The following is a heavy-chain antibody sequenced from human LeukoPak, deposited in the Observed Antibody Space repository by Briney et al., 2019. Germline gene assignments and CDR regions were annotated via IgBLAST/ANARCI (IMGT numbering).Heavy chain of an antibody. Sequence: PGGSLRLSCAASGFTFNDYDMNWIRQAPGKGLEWVSYIRSSGSSVSYIDSVKGRFTISRDNAKNSLYLQMNSLRVEDTAVYCARRTGMTLAGWLRVVDLWGQGTLVTVSS. V-gene: IGHV3-11*01. J-gene: IGHJ5*02. CDR3: ARRTGMTLAGWLRVVDL. CDR2: IRSSGSSV. CDR1: GFTFNDYD. D-gene: IGHD3-22*01.